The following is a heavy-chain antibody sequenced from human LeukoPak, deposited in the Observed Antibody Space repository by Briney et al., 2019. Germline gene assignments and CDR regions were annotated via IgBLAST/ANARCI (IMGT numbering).Heavy chain of an antibody. CDR3: ARYTDYIMGYFDY. CDR2: VSYSGST. CDR1: GDSIRDYY. Sequence: ASETLSLTCTVSGDSIRDYYWSWIRQPPGKGLEWMGYVSYSGSTNYNPSLKSRITISVDTSKNHFSLKLSSVTAADTAVYYCARYTDYIMGYFDYWGQGTLVTVSS. V-gene: IGHV4-59*01. D-gene: IGHD4-11*01. J-gene: IGHJ4*02.